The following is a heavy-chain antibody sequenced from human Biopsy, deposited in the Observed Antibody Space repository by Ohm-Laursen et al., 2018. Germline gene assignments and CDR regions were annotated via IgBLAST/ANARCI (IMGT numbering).Heavy chain of an antibody. CDR1: GDSINSSY. V-gene: IGHV4-59*08. D-gene: IGHD2-15*01. CDR3: ARRGSGGGSFDY. CDR2: ISNSGNT. Sequence: SETLSLTWTVSGDSINSSYWSWIRQAPGKGLEWIGFISNSGNTNYNPSLKSRVTISADTSKNQFSLKLGSVTVADTAVFYCARRGSGGGSFDYWGQGSLVTVSS. J-gene: IGHJ4*02.